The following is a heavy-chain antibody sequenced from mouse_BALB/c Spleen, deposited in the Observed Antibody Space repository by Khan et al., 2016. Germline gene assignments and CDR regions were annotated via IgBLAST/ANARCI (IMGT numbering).Heavy chain of an antibody. D-gene: IGHD1-2*01. Sequence: QVRLQQSGAELAKPGASVKMSCKASGYTFTSYWMHWVKQRPGQGLEWIGYINPSTGYTEYNQKFKDKATLTADKSSSTAYMQLSSLTSEDSAVYYCARGVTTATFAYWGQGTLVTVSA. V-gene: IGHV1-7*01. CDR2: INPSTGYT. CDR1: GYTFTSYW. CDR3: ARGVTTATFAY. J-gene: IGHJ3*01.